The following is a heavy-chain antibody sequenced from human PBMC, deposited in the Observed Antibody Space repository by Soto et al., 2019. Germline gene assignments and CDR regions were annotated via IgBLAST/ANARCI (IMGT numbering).Heavy chain of an antibody. Sequence: GGSLRLSCAASGFTFSSYGMHWVRQAPGKGLEWVAVISYDGSNKYYADSVKGRFTISRDNSKNTLYLQMNSLRAEDTAVYYFAKDNLLQQEPYHHTGSDHFDYRGQRSLFTVSS. D-gene: IGHD1-26*01. V-gene: IGHV3-30*18. CDR2: ISYDGSNK. J-gene: IGHJ4*02. CDR1: GFTFSSYG. CDR3: AKDNLLQQEPYHHTGSDHFDY.